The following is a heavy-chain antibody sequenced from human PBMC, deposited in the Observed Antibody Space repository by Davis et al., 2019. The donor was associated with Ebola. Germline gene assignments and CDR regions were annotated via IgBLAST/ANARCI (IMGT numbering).Heavy chain of an antibody. CDR2: INHSGST. CDR1: GGSFSGYY. CDR3: ASDIAAAAGGY. Sequence: MPSETLSLTCAVYGGSFSGYYWSWIRQPPGKGLEWIGEINHSGSTNYNPSLKSRVTISVDTSKNQFSLKLSSVTAADTAVYYCASDIAAAAGGYWGQGTLVTVSS. V-gene: IGHV4-34*01. D-gene: IGHD6-13*01. J-gene: IGHJ4*02.